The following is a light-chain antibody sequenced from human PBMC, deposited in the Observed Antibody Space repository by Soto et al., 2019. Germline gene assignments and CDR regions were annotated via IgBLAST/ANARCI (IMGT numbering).Light chain of an antibody. CDR3: QQYGSPPT. Sequence: EIVLTQSPGTLSLSPGERATLSCRASQSVSSSYLAWYQQKPGQAPRLLIYGASSRAAGIPDRFSGSGSGTDATLTISRLEPEDFAFYYCQQYGSPPTFGGGTKVEIK. V-gene: IGKV3-20*01. CDR1: QSVSSSY. J-gene: IGKJ4*01. CDR2: GAS.